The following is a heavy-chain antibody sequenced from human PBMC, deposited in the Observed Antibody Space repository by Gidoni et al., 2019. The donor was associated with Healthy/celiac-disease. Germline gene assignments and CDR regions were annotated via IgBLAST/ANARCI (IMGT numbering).Heavy chain of an antibody. Sequence: QVQLVESGGGVVQPGRSLRLSCAASGFPFSSYGRHWVRQAPGKGLEWVAVIWYVGSNKYYADSVKGRFTISRDNSKNTLYLQMNSLRAEDTAVYYCARGWDAKVTAIPDNAFDIWGQGTMVTVSS. CDR2: IWYVGSNK. J-gene: IGHJ3*02. D-gene: IGHD2-21*02. CDR3: ARGWDAKVTAIPDNAFDI. V-gene: IGHV3-33*01. CDR1: GFPFSSYG.